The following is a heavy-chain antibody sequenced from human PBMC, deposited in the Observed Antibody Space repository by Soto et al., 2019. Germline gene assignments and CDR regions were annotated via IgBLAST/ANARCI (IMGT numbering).Heavy chain of an antibody. J-gene: IGHJ6*02. CDR3: ARGGGYDFRSSQAPPIDV. V-gene: IGHV4-59*01. D-gene: IGHD3-3*01. CDR2: LYYTGST. CDR1: GGSISDFY. Sequence: TLSLTCNVSGGSISDFYWSWIRQSPGKRLEWIGYLYYTGSTNYNPALKSRVTISLDTSKNQFSLKVRSVTAADTAVYYCARGGGYDFRSSQAPPIDVWGQGTTVTVSS.